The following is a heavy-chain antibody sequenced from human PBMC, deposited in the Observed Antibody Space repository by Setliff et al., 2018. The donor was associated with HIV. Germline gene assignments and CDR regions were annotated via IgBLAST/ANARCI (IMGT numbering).Heavy chain of an antibody. Sequence: PGGSLRLSCAASELTFSNYAMTWVRQAPGKGLEWVSSLSGRGGSTYYADSVKGRFTISRDNSKNTLYLRMNSLRAEDTAVYYCAQAQTSVSGSYYQYLQHWGQGTLVTVSS. CDR2: LSGRGGST. J-gene: IGHJ1*01. D-gene: IGHD3-10*01. CDR1: ELTFSNYA. CDR3: AQAQTSVSGSYYQYLQH. V-gene: IGHV3-23*01.